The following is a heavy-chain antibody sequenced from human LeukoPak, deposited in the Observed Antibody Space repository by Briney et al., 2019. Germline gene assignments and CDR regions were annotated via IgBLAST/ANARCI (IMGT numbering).Heavy chain of an antibody. D-gene: IGHD6-13*01. CDR2: ISSSSSYI. CDR1: GFTFSIYW. Sequence: GGSLRLSCGASGFTFSIYWMHWVRQAPGEGLEWVSSISSSSSYIYYADSVKGRFTISRDNAKDSLYLQMNSLRAEDTAVYYCARDWPTIAAAGTIPEYFQHWGQGTLVTVSS. CDR3: ARDWPTIAAAGTIPEYFQH. V-gene: IGHV3-21*01. J-gene: IGHJ1*01.